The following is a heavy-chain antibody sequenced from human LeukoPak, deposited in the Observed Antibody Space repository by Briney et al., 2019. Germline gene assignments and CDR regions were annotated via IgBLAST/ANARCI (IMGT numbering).Heavy chain of an antibody. D-gene: IGHD3-22*01. CDR3: ARDNDSSGYYYPYYYYMDV. V-gene: IGHV1-46*01. Sequence: GAPVKVSCKASGYTFTSYYMHWVRQAPGQGLEWMGIINPSGGSTSYAQKFQGRVTITADKSTSTAYMELSSLRSEDTAVYYCARDNDSSGYYYPYYYYMDVWGKGTTVTVSS. CDR2: INPSGGST. CDR1: GYTFTSYY. J-gene: IGHJ6*03.